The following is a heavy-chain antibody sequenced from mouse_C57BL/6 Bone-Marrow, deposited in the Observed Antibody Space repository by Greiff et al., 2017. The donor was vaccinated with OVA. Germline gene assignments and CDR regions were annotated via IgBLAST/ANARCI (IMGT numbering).Heavy chain of an antibody. D-gene: IGHD4-1*01. V-gene: IGHV5-17*01. Sequence: DVKLVESGGGLVKPGGSLKLSCAASGFTFSDYGMHWVRQAPEKGLEWVAYISSGSSTIYYADTVKGRFTISRDNAKNTLFLQMTSLRSEDTAMYYCARAGTCAMDYWGQGTSVTVSS. CDR1: GFTFSDYG. J-gene: IGHJ4*01. CDR2: ISSGSSTI. CDR3: ARAGTCAMDY.